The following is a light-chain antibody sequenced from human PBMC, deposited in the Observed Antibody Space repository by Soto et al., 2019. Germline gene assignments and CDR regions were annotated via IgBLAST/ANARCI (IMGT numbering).Light chain of an antibody. CDR3: QQYNSWPPWS. CDR1: QSVSNN. V-gene: IGKV3-15*01. Sequence: EIVVTQSPVTLSVSPGERATLSCRASQSVSNNLVWYQQKPGQAPRLLIYGASTRATGIPARFSGSGSGTELTLTISSLQSEDFAVYYCQQYNSWPPWSFGQGTKVEIK. J-gene: IGKJ1*01. CDR2: GAS.